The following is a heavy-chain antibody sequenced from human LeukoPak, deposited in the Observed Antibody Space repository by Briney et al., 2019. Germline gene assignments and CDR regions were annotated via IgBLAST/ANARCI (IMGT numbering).Heavy chain of an antibody. CDR1: GFTFNNYA. V-gene: IGHV3-30*02. Sequence: GGSLRLSCAASGFTFNNYAMNWVRQAPGKGLEWVAFIRYDGSNKYYADSVKGRFTISRDNSKNTLYLQMNSLRAEDTAVYYCAKDGYYGSGEYFDYWGQGTLVTVSS. CDR2: IRYDGSNK. CDR3: AKDGYYGSGEYFDY. J-gene: IGHJ4*02. D-gene: IGHD3-10*01.